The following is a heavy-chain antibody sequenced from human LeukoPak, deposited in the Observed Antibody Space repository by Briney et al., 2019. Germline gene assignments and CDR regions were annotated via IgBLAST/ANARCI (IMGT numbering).Heavy chain of an antibody. CDR2: ITYDSSNK. CDR1: GISISNYG. D-gene: IGHD2-21*02. J-gene: IGHJ3*02. CDR3: ARVRVVVLTDAFDM. Sequence: GGSLRLSCVASGISISNYGMHWVRQAPGKGLEGVAVITYDSSNKYYADSVKGRFSISRDKSKNTVWLQMNSLRAEDTAVYYCARVRVVVLTDAFDMWGQGTVVTVSS. V-gene: IGHV3-30*03.